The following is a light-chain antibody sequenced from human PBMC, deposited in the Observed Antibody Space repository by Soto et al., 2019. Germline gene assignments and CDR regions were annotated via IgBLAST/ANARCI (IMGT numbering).Light chain of an antibody. CDR3: QQYDGYSKT. J-gene: IGKJ1*01. CDR1: QSVSTS. CDR2: KAS. V-gene: IGKV1-5*03. Sequence: DIQVTQSPSSLSASVGDRVTITCRASQSVSTSLAWFQQKPGKAPKLLIYKASNLEAGVPSRFNGSGSVTDFTLTITSLQPDDFATYYCQQYDGYSKTFGQGTYVE.